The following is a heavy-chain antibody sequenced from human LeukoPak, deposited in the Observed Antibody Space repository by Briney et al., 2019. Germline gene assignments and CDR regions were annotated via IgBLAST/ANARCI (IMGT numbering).Heavy chain of an antibody. J-gene: IGHJ4*02. Sequence: GGSLRLSCAASGFTFSSYGMHWVRQAPGEGLEWVAFIRYDGSNKYYADSVKGRFTISRDNSKNTLYLQMNSLRAEDTAVYYCAKDGGSGDIVAHWGQGTLVTVSS. CDR2: IRYDGSNK. V-gene: IGHV3-30*02. CDR3: AKDGGSGDIVAH. D-gene: IGHD5-12*01. CDR1: GFTFSSYG.